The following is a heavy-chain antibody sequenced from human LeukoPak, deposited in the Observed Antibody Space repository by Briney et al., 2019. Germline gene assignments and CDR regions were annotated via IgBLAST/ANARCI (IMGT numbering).Heavy chain of an antibody. Sequence: GGSLRLSCAASGFTFSSYAMSWVRQAPGKGLEWVSVISGSGGSTDNADSVKGRFTISRDNSKNTLYLQMNSLRAEDTAVYYCARDTPGIAVAVFEGGYYYYYGMDVWGQGTTVTVSS. CDR2: ISGSGGST. V-gene: IGHV3-23*01. CDR3: ARDTPGIAVAVFEGGYYYYYGMDV. J-gene: IGHJ6*02. CDR1: GFTFSSYA. D-gene: IGHD6-19*01.